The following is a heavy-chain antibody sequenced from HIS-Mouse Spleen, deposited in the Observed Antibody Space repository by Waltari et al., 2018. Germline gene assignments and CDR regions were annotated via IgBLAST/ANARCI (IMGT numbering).Heavy chain of an antibody. D-gene: IGHD3-3*01. CDR1: Y. Sequence: YWSWIRQPPGKGLEWTGEINHSGSTNYNPSLKSRVTISEDTSKNQFSLKLSSVTAADTAVYYCASDKYYDFRGFDPWGQGTLVTVSS. CDR3: ASDKYYDFRGFDP. CDR2: INHSGST. V-gene: IGHV4-34*01. J-gene: IGHJ5*02.